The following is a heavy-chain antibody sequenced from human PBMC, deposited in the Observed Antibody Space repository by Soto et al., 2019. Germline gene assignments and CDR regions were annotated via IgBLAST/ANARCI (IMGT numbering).Heavy chain of an antibody. V-gene: IGHV2-5*01. CDR1: GFSLSTSGVG. Sequence: SGPTLVNPTQTLTLTCTFSGFSLSTSGVGVGWIRQPPGKALEWLALIYWNDDKRYSPSLKSRLTITKDTSKNQVVLTMTNMDPVDTAAHYRATGEWEPAGSWFGPRGQGTLVTVSS. CDR3: ATGEWEPAGSWFGP. J-gene: IGHJ5*02. CDR2: IYWNDDK. D-gene: IGHD1-26*01.